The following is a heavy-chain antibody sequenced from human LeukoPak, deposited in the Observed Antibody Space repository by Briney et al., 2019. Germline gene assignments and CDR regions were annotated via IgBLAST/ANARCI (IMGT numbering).Heavy chain of an antibody. D-gene: IGHD5-12*01. V-gene: IGHV3-30*03. Sequence: GGSLRLSCAASGFTFSSYGMHWVRQAPGKGLEWVAVISYDGSNKYYADSVKGRFTISRGNSKNTLYLQMNSLRAEDTAVYYCARDQNSGYGFDYWGQGTLVTVSS. CDR3: ARDQNSGYGFDY. J-gene: IGHJ4*02. CDR2: ISYDGSNK. CDR1: GFTFSSYG.